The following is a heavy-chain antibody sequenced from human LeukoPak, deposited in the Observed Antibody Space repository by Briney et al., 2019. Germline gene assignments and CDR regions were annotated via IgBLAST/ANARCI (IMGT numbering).Heavy chain of an antibody. CDR3: GRIGFSGYGTVDY. CDR2: IHLGGRT. CDR1: GASISSNNW. Sequence: SETLSLTCAVSGASISSNNWWSWVHQPPGKGLEWIGEIHLGGRTNYNPSLKSRLTISLDKSNNQFSLELTSVTAADTAVYYCGRIGFSGYGTVDYWGQGTLVTVSS. V-gene: IGHV4-4*02. D-gene: IGHD5-12*01. J-gene: IGHJ4*02.